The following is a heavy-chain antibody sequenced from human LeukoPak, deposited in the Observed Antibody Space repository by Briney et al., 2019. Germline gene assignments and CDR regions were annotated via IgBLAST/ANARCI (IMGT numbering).Heavy chain of an antibody. V-gene: IGHV1-2*06. CDR3: ARSARAMYNWNYRPLGY. CDR2: INPNRGGT. J-gene: IGHJ4*02. Sequence: ASVKVSCKASGYTFTGYYMHWVRQAPGQGLEWMGRINPNRGGTNYAQKSQSRVTMTRDTSISTAYMELSRLRSDDTAVYYCARSARAMYNWNYRPLGYWGQGTLVTVSS. CDR1: GYTFTGYY. D-gene: IGHD1-7*01.